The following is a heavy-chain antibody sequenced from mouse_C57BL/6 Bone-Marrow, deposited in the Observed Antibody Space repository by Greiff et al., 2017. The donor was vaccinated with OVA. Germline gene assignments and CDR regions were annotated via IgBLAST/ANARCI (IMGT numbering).Heavy chain of an antibody. CDR3: ARPSFAWFAY. CDR2: IPILLSHI. J-gene: IGHJ3*01. CDR1: GFTFSDYG. Sequence: EVQLQESGGGLVKPGGSMRGGWSASGFTFSDYGMHWVRQAQAPWLEWVAYIPILLSHIYYADTVKGRFTISRDNAKNTLFLQMTSLRSEDTAMYYCARPSFAWFAYWGQGTLVTVSA. V-gene: IGHV5-17*01.